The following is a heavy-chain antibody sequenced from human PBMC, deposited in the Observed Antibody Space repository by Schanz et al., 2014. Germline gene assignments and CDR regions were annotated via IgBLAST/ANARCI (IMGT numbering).Heavy chain of an antibody. D-gene: IGHD1-1*01. V-gene: IGHV4-61*02. CDR2: VFPNGIT. CDR1: GGSIRSGTYY. J-gene: IGHJ2*01. Sequence: QVQLQESGPGLVKPSQTLSLTCTVSGGSIRSGTYYWSWIRQPAGKALEWVGRVFPNGITNYNPSLKSRFPIYLDTPNTLFSLTLTSLTAADTSVYYCARDTTWRLDLWGRGTLVTVSS. CDR3: ARDTTWRLDL.